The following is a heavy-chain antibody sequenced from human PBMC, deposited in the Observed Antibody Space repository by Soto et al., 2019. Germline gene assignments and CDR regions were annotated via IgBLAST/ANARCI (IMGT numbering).Heavy chain of an antibody. CDR1: GFTFSSYG. V-gene: IGHV3-30*18. D-gene: IGHD1-26*01. Sequence: GSLRLSCAASGFTFSSYGMHWVRQAPGKGLEWVAVISYDGSNKYYADSVKGRFTISRDNSKNTLYLQMNSLRAEDTAVYYCAKEFLGAPLDYWGQGTLVTVSS. CDR2: ISYDGSNK. CDR3: AKEFLGAPLDY. J-gene: IGHJ4*02.